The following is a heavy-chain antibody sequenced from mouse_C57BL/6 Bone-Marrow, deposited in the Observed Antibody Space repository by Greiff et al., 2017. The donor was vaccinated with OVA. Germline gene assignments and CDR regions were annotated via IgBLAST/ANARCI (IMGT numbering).Heavy chain of an antibody. J-gene: IGHJ2*01. V-gene: IGHV5-4*01. CDR2: ISDGGSYT. CDR1: GFTFSSYA. D-gene: IGHD2-4*01. CDR3: ARDSGITTYFDY. Sequence: EVMLVESGGGLVKPGGSLKLSCAASGFTFSSYAMSWVRQTPEKRLEWVATISDGGSYTYYPDNVKGRFTISRDNAKNNLYLQMSHLKSEDTAMYYCARDSGITTYFDYWGQGTTLTVSS.